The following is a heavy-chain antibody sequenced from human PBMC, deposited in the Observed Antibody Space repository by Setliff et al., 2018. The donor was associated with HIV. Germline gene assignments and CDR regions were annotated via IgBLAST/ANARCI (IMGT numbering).Heavy chain of an antibody. CDR1: GGSITSSSNY. CDR2: IYYSGSS. V-gene: IGHV4-39*07. D-gene: IGHD3-22*01. CDR3: GGNGYYSIDY. Sequence: SETLSLTCTVSGGSITSSSNYWGWIRQPPGKGLGWIGSIYYSGSSYYNPSLKSRVTISVDTSKNQFSLNLTSVTAADTAVYYCGGNGYYSIDYWGQGTLVTVSS. J-gene: IGHJ4*02.